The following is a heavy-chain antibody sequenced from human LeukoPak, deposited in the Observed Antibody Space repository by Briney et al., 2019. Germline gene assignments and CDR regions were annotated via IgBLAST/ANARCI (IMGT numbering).Heavy chain of an antibody. CDR2: ISAYNGNK. D-gene: IGHD6-13*01. V-gene: IGHV1-18*01. CDR3: ARSAGQRNSSSWYYPMV. Sequence: ASVKVSCKASGYTFTSYGISWVRQAPGQGLEWMGWISAYNGNKNYVQKLQGRVTVTTNTSTSTAYMELRSLRSDDTAVYYCARSAGQRNSSSWYYPMVWGQGTLVTVSS. CDR1: GYTFTSYG. J-gene: IGHJ4*02.